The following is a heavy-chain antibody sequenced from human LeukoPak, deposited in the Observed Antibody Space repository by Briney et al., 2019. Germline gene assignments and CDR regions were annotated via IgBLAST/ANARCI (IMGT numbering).Heavy chain of an antibody. CDR3: ARGIIGYYFDY. J-gene: IGHJ4*02. D-gene: IGHD1-14*01. CDR2: ISAYGNT. CDR1: GYTFTIYG. V-gene: IGHV1-18*01. Sequence: GASVKVSCKTSGYTFTIYGNSWVRQAPGQGLEWMGLISAYGNTNYAQNLQGRVTMTTDTSTSTAYMELRSLRSDDTAVYYCARGIIGYYFDYWSQGTLVTVSS.